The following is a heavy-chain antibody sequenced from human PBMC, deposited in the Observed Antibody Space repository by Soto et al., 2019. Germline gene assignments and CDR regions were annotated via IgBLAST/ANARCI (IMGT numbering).Heavy chain of an antibody. V-gene: IGHV4-34*01. D-gene: IGHD2-2*02. J-gene: IGHJ6*02. Sequence: SETLSLTCAVYGGSFSGYYWSWIRQPPGKGPEWIGEINHSGSTNYNPSLKSRVTISVDTSKNQFSLKLSSVTAADTAVYYCARGGVFCSTTTCDTYSYGMDDWRQVTTVTVSS. CDR1: GGSFSGYY. CDR2: INHSGST. CDR3: ARGGVFCSTTTCDTYSYGMDD.